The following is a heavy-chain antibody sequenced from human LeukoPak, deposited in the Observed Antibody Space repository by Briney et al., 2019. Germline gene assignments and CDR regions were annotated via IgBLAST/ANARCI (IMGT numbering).Heavy chain of an antibody. CDR1: GYTFTSYY. D-gene: IGHD2-15*01. Sequence: SVKVSCKASGYTFTSYYMHWVRQAPGQGLEWMGGIIPIFGTANYAQKFQGRVTITADESTSTAYMELSSLRSEDTAVYYCARVGEAPDIGGYYFDYWGQGTLVTVSS. J-gene: IGHJ4*02. V-gene: IGHV1-69*13. CDR2: IIPIFGTA. CDR3: ARVGEAPDIGGYYFDY.